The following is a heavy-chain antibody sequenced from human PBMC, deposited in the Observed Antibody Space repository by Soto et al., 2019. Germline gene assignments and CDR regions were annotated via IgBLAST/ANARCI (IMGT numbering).Heavy chain of an antibody. D-gene: IGHD2-21*01. CDR1: GGSISSGGYY. J-gene: IGHJ6*03. V-gene: IGHV4-31*03. Sequence: PSETLSLTCTVSGGSISSGGYYWSWIRQHPGKGLEWIGYIYYSGSTYYNPSLKSRVTISVDTSKNQFSLKLSSVTAADTAVYYCARGVKENPHYYYYMDVWGKGTTVTVSS. CDR3: ARGVKENPHYYYYMDV. CDR2: IYYSGST.